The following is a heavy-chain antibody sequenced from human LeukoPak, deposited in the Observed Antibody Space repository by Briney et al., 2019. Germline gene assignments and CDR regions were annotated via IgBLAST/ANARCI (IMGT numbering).Heavy chain of an antibody. V-gene: IGHV4-39*01. CDR1: GVPISSSNNF. CDR2: MHYRGTT. D-gene: IGHD5-24*01. J-gene: IGHJ4*02. CDR3: ARHEEEDGYNAKTFDF. Sequence: SETLSLTCTVSGVPISSSNNFWGWIRQPPGKGLEWIGSMHYRGTTYYIPSLKSRVTISVDTSKNQFSLKLSSVTAADTAVYYCARHEEEDGYNAKTFDFWGQGTLVTVSS.